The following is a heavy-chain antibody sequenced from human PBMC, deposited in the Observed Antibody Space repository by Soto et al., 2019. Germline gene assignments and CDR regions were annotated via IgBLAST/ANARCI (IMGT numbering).Heavy chain of an antibody. CDR1: GGSISSGDYY. CDR3: ARDLGELELRWFDP. D-gene: IGHD1-7*01. V-gene: IGHV4-30-4*01. J-gene: IGHJ5*02. Sequence: SETLSLTCTVSGGSISSGDYYWSWIRQPPGKGLEWIGYIYYSGSTYYNPSLKSRVTISVDTSKNQFSLKLSSVTAADTAVYYCARDLGELELRWFDPWGQGTLVTVSS. CDR2: IYYSGST.